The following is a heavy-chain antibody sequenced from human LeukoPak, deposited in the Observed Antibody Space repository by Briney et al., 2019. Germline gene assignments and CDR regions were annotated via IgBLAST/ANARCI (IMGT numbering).Heavy chain of an antibody. D-gene: IGHD2-8*01. V-gene: IGHV1-24*01. J-gene: IGHJ6*03. CDR1: GYTLTELS. CDR2: FDPEDGET. Sequence: ASVKVSCKVSGYTLTELSMHWVRQAPGKGLEWMGGFDPEDGETIYAQKFQGRVTMTEDTSTDTAYMELSSLRSEDTAVYYCARDGRCTNGVCYNHYYYYMDVWGKGTTVTVSS. CDR3: ARDGRCTNGVCYNHYYYYMDV.